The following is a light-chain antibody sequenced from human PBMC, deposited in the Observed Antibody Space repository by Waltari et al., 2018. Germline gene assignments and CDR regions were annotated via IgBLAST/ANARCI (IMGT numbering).Light chain of an antibody. CDR1: LSVLYDSNHKNY. CDR2: WAS. CDR3: QQYYSSPPT. V-gene: IGKV4-1*01. Sequence: DIVMTQSPDSLAMSLGARATINCKSSLSVLYDSNHKNYLAWYQQRLGQPPKLLSYWASTRESGVPDRFSGSGSGTDFTLTIGSLQAEDVAVYYCQQYYSSPPTFGPGTAVEI. J-gene: IGKJ1*01.